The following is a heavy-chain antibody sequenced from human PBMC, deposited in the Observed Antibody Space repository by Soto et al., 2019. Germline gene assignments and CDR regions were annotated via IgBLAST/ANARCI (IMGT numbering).Heavy chain of an antibody. V-gene: IGHV4-39*01. Sequence: LPETLSLTCTVSGGSISSSSYYWGWIRQPPGKGLEWIGSIYYSGSTYYNPSLKSRVTISVDTSKNQFSLKLSSVTAADTAVYYCARQVVLRFLEWLLQFDYWGQGTLVTVSS. CDR2: IYYSGST. CDR3: ARQVVLRFLEWLLQFDY. CDR1: GGSISSSSYY. J-gene: IGHJ4*02. D-gene: IGHD3-3*01.